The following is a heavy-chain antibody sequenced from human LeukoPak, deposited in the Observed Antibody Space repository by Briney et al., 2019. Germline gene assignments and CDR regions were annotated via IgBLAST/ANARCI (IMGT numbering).Heavy chain of an antibody. CDR2: ISYDGSNK. CDR3: ARERGRIYCSGGSCYSGYFDY. CDR1: GFTFSSYA. Sequence: GRSLRLSCEASGFTFSSYAMHWVRQAPGKGLEWVAVISYDGSNKYYADSVKGRFTISRDNSKNTLYLQMNSLRAEDTAVYYCARERGRIYCSGGSCYSGYFDYWGQGTLVTVSS. V-gene: IGHV3-30-3*01. J-gene: IGHJ4*02. D-gene: IGHD2-15*01.